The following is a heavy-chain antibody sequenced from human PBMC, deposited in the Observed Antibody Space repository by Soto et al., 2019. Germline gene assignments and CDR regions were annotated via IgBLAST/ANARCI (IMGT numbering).Heavy chain of an antibody. CDR3: AGGGVRGVITRTRDYYGMDV. J-gene: IGHJ6*02. Sequence: PGGSLRLSCAASGFTFSSYGMHWVRQAPGKGLEWVAVIWYDGSNKYYADSVKGRFTISRDNSKNTLYLQMNSLRAEDTAVYYCAGGGVRGVITRTRDYYGMDVWGQGTTVTVSS. CDR1: GFTFSSYG. V-gene: IGHV3-33*01. D-gene: IGHD3-10*01. CDR2: IWYDGSNK.